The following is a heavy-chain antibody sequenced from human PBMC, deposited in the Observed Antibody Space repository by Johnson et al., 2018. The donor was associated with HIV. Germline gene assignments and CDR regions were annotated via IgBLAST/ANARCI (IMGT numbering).Heavy chain of an antibody. Sequence: VESGGGFVQPGRSLRLSCAASGFTFDDYAMHWVRQAPGKGLEWVSGISWNSGSIGYADSVKGRFTISRDNSKNTLYLQMNSLRAEDTAVYYCAKNSAAFDIWGQGTMVTVSS. J-gene: IGHJ3*02. CDR3: AKNSAAFDI. D-gene: IGHD3-10*01. CDR1: GFTFDDYA. V-gene: IGHV3-9*01. CDR2: ISWNSGSI.